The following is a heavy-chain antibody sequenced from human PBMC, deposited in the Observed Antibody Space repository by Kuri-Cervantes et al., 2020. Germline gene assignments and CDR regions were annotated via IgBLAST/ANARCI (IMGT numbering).Heavy chain of an antibody. Sequence: ASVKVSCKASGYIFTSCETNWVRQATGQGLEWMKCMNPASDDTDYAQKFQGRVTMTRNTSISTAYMELSSLRSEDTAVYYCGRAKRTTLVGGIIKNDYYSDYWGPGTLVTVSS. V-gene: IGHV1-8*01. CDR2: MNPASDDT. D-gene: IGHD3-10*01. J-gene: IGHJ4*02. CDR3: GRAKRTTLVGGIIKNDYYSDY. CDR1: GYIFTSCE.